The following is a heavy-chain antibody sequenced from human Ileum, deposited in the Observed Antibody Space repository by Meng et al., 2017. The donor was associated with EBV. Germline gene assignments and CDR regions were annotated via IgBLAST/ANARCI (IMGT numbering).Heavy chain of an antibody. J-gene: IGHJ5*02. D-gene: IGHD4-17*01. V-gene: IGHV4-30-4*01. CDR2: IFYTGST. CDR3: ARDSNGDYGWVDP. Sequence: QVHLQESGPGLVKPSQTLPLTCTVSGDTLFNGGHYWTWLRQPPGKGLEWIGYIFYTGSTYYNPSLKSRVTISLDLSKNQFSLNLTSVIAADTAVYYCARDSNGDYGWVDPGGQGTLVTVSS. CDR1: GDTLFNGGHY.